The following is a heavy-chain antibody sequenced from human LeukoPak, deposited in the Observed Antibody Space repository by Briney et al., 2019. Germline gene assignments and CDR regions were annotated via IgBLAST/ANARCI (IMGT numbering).Heavy chain of an antibody. Sequence: GGSLRLSCAASGFTFSSYSMNWVRQAPGKGLELISSISSSSSYIYYADSVKGRCTISSDNAKNSLYLLMNSLRAADTTVDYFARDLIVVTAMDWYFDLWRRGTMVTDSS. CDR3: ARDLIVVTAMDWYFDL. J-gene: IGHJ2*01. CDR1: GFTFSSYS. CDR2: ISSSSSYI. D-gene: IGHD2-21*02. V-gene: IGHV3-21*01.